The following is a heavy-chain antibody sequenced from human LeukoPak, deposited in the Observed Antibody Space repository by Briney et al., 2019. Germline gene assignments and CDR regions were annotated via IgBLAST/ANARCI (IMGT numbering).Heavy chain of an antibody. J-gene: IGHJ6*02. CDR3: ARDQYGMDV. Sequence: ASVKVSCKASGYTFTGNYMHWVRQAPGHGLEWMGWINPKSGGTNYAQKFQGRVTMPRDTSTSTAYMELSRLRSDDTAVYYCARDQYGMDVWGQGTTVTVSS. CDR1: GYTFTGNY. V-gene: IGHV1-2*02. CDR2: INPKSGGT.